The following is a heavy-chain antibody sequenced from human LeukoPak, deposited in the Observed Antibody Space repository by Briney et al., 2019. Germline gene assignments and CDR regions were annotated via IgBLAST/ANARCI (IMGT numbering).Heavy chain of an antibody. J-gene: IGHJ4*02. D-gene: IGHD3-3*01. CDR1: GGSISSGSYY. CDR3: ARAGGVNYDFWSGYYGY. CDR2: IYTSGST. Sequence: SQTLSLTCTVSGGSISSGSYYWSWIRQPAGKGLEWIGRIYTSGSTNYNPSLKSRVTISVDTSKNQFSLKLSSVTAADTAVYYCARAGGVNYDFWSGYYGYWGQGTLVTVSS. V-gene: IGHV4-61*02.